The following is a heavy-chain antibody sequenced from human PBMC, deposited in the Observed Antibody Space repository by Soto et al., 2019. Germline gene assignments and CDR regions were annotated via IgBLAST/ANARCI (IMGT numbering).Heavy chain of an antibody. Sequence: QVQLVQSGAEVKKPGSSVKVSCKASGGTFSSYAISWVRQAPGQGLEWMGGIIPISGTANYAQKFQGRVTITAGESTSTAYMELSSLISEDTAVYYCARSQGSSTSLEIYYYYYYGMDVWGQGTTVTVSS. V-gene: IGHV1-69*01. CDR1: GGTFSSYA. CDR2: IIPISGTA. D-gene: IGHD2-2*01. CDR3: ARSQGSSTSLEIYYYYYYGMDV. J-gene: IGHJ6*02.